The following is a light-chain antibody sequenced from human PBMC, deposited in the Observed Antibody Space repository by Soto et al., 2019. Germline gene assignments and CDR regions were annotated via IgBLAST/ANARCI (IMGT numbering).Light chain of an antibody. CDR3: SSYGGSNNLI. CDR2: EVS. CDR1: SSEVGGYNY. Sequence: QSALTQPPSASGSPGQSVTISCSGTSSEVGGYNYVSWYQQHPGKAPKLMIYEVSKRPSGVPDRFSGSKSGNTASLTVSGRQAENEADYYCSSYGGSNNLIFGGGTKLTVL. V-gene: IGLV2-8*01. J-gene: IGLJ2*01.